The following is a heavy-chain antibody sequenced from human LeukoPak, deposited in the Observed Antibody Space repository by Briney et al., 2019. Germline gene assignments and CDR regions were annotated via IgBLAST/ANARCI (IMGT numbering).Heavy chain of an antibody. CDR1: AFTFNNFA. J-gene: IGHJ4*02. CDR2: ISAGGGTT. CDR3: ARRDSSRSFDY. V-gene: IGHV3-23*01. D-gene: IGHD6-6*01. Sequence: GGSLRLSCAASAFTFNNFAMSWVRQAPGKGLEWVSGISAGGGTTIYVDSVKGRFTISRDNSKNTLYLQMNSLRAEDTAVYYCARRDSSRSFDYWGQGTPVTVSS.